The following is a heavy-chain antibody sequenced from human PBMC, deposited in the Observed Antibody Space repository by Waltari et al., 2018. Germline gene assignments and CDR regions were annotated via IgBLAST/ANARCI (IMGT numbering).Heavy chain of an antibody. CDR3: ARHYYGAGNY. V-gene: IGHV4-39*01. D-gene: IGHD3-10*01. CDR1: GGSISSSSYS. Sequence: QLQLQESGPGLVKPSETLSLTCTVSGGSISSSSYSWGWIRQPPGKGREWIGSIYYSGSTYDNPSLKSRVTISVDTSKNQFSLKLGSVTAADTAVYYCARHYYGAGNYWGQGTLVTVSS. J-gene: IGHJ4*02. CDR2: IYYSGST.